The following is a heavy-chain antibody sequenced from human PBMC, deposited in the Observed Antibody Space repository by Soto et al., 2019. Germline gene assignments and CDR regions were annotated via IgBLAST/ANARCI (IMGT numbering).Heavy chain of an antibody. CDR3: AGGGYYDFWSGYEFDY. J-gene: IGHJ4*02. CDR2: IIPILGIA. V-gene: IGHV1-69*02. CDR1: GGTFSSYT. Sequence: QVQLVQSGAEVKKPGSSVKVSCKASGGTFSSYTISWVRQAPGHGLEWMGRIIPILGIANYAQKFQGIVTITADKSTSTAYMELSSLRSEDTAVYYCAGGGYYDFWSGYEFDYWGQGTLVTVSS. D-gene: IGHD3-3*01.